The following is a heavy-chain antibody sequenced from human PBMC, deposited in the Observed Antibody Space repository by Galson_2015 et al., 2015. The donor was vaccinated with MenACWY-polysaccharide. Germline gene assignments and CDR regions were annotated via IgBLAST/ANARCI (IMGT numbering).Heavy chain of an antibody. Sequence: SLRLSCAASGSRFSHSGMHWVRQAPGKGLEWVAVIQYDGSQKQYIDSVKGRFTISRDNSKNTLYLEMNSLRAEDTALYYCAREGSRIVFHAFDVWGQGTMVTVSS. CDR3: AREGSRIVFHAFDV. V-gene: IGHV3-33*01. J-gene: IGHJ3*01. CDR1: GSRFSHSG. CDR2: IQYDGSQK. D-gene: IGHD3-10*02.